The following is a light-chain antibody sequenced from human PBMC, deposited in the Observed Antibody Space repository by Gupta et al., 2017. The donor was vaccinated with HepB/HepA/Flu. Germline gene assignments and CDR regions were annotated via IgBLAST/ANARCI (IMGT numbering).Light chain of an antibody. J-gene: IGKJ3*01. Sequence: AIRMTQSPSSFSASTGDRVTITCRASQGISSYLAWYQQKPGKAPKLLIYAASTLQSGVPSRFSGSGSGTDFTLTISCLQSEDFATYYCQQCYSPPRFTFGPETKVDIK. CDR3: QQCYSPPRFT. CDR1: QGISSY. CDR2: AAS. V-gene: IGKV1-8*01.